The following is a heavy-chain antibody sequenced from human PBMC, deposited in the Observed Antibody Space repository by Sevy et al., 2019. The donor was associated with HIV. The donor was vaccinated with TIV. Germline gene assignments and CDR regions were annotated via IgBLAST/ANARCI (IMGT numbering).Heavy chain of an antibody. V-gene: IGHV4-34*01. D-gene: IGHD2-2*01. J-gene: IGHJ6*03. CDR1: GGSFSGYY. CDR2: INHSGNT. Sequence: SETLSLTCAVYGGSFSGYYWSWIRQPPGKGLEWIGEINHSGNTNYNPSLKSRVTISVDTSKNQFSLKLSSVTAADTAVYYCARGRYCSSTSCLRHYMDVWGKGTTVTVSS. CDR3: ARGRYCSSTSCLRHYMDV.